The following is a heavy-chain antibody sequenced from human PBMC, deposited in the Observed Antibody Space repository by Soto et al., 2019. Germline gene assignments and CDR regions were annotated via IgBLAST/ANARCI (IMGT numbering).Heavy chain of an antibody. CDR3: AKDQGALGYCSGGSCYSSY. V-gene: IGHV3-23*01. D-gene: IGHD2-15*01. CDR1: GFTFSSYA. Sequence: GGSLRLSCAASGFTFSSYAMSWVRQAPGKGLEWVSAISGSGGSTYYADSAKGRFTISRDNSKNTLYLQMNSLRAEDTAVYYCAKDQGALGYCSGGSCYSSYWGQGTLVTVSS. CDR2: ISGSGGST. J-gene: IGHJ4*02.